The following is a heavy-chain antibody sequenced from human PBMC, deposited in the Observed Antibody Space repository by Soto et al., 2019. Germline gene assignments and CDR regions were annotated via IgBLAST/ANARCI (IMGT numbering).Heavy chain of an antibody. J-gene: IGHJ4*02. CDR2: IYYSGST. D-gene: IGHD6-19*01. CDR1: GVSISSYY. V-gene: IGHV4-59*01. CDR3: ARDQGGWYMF. Sequence: SETLSLTCTVSGVSISSYYWSWIRQPPGKGLEWIGYIYYSGSTNYNPSLKSRVTISVDTSKNQFSLKLSSVTAADTAVYYCARDQGGWYMFWGQGTLVTVSS.